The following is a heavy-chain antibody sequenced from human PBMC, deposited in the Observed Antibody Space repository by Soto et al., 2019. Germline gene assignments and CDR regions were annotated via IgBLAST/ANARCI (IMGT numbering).Heavy chain of an antibody. Sequence: SETLSLTCTVSGGSISSSSYYWGWIRQPPGKGLEWIGSIYYSGSTYYNPSLKSRVTISVDTSKNQFSLKLSSVTAADTAVYYCARTRDYYDSSGYRWGQGTLVTVSS. J-gene: IGHJ4*02. V-gene: IGHV4-39*01. D-gene: IGHD3-22*01. CDR3: ARTRDYYDSSGYR. CDR2: IYYSGST. CDR1: GGSISSSSYY.